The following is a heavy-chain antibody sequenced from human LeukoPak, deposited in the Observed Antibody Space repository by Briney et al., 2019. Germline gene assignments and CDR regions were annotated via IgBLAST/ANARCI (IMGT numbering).Heavy chain of an antibody. CDR2: ISWNSGSI. CDR3: AKGPHYYGSGSLYNFDY. J-gene: IGHJ4*02. V-gene: IGHV3-9*01. CDR1: GFTFEDYA. Sequence: GRSLRLSCAASGFTFEDYAMHWVRHAPGKGLEGVSGISWNSGSIDYADSVKGRFTISRDNAKNSLFLQMNSLRTEDTALYYCAKGPHYYGSGSLYNFDYWGQGTLVTVSS. D-gene: IGHD3-10*01.